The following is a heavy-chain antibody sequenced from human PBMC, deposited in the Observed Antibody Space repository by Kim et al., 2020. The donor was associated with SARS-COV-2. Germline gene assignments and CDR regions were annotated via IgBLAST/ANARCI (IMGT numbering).Heavy chain of an antibody. CDR1: GYTFTSYA. D-gene: IGHD5-18*01. J-gene: IGHJ6*02. CDR3: ARPLWLFYYYGMDV. V-gene: IGHV7-4-1*02. CDR2: INTNTGNP. Sequence: ASVKVSCKASGYTFTSYAMNWVRQAPGQGLEWMGWINTNTGNPTYAQGFTGRFVFSLDTSVSTAYLQISSLKAEDTAVYYFARPLWLFYYYGMDVWSQGTTVTVSS.